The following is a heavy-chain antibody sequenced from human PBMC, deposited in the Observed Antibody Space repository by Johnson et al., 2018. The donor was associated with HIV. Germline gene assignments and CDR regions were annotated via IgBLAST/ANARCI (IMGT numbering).Heavy chain of an antibody. J-gene: IGHJ3*02. CDR1: GFTVSSNY. Sequence: EVQLVESGGGLVKPGGSLRLSCAASGFTVSSNYMSWVRQAPGKGLEWVSVIYSGGSTYYADSVKGRFTISRDNSKNTLYLQMNSLRPEDTAVYYCFIAPDAFDIWGQGTMVTVSS. CDR3: FIAPDAFDI. CDR2: IYSGGST. V-gene: IGHV3-66*02. D-gene: IGHD6-13*01.